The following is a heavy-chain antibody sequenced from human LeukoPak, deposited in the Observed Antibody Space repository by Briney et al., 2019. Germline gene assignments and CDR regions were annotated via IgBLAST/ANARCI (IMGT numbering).Heavy chain of an antibody. D-gene: IGHD3-16*02. Sequence: SETLSLTCTVSGGSISSYYWSWIRQPPGKGLEWIGYIYYSGSTNYNPSLKSRVTISVDTSKNQFSLKLSSVTAADTAVYYCARVRAYYDYVWGSYRSYYFDYWGQGTLVTVSS. CDR2: IYYSGST. J-gene: IGHJ4*02. CDR3: ARVRAYYDYVWGSYRSYYFDY. CDR1: GGSISSYY. V-gene: IGHV4-59*08.